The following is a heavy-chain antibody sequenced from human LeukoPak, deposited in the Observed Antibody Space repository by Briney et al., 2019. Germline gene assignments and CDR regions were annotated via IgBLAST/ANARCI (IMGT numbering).Heavy chain of an antibody. CDR2: INPNSGGT. D-gene: IGHD3-9*01. Sequence: ASVKVSCKASGYTFTGYYMHWVRQAPGQGLEWMGWINPNSGGTNYAQKFQGRVTMTRDTSISTAYMELSRLRSDDTAVYYCARPNYDILTGQNWFDPWGQGTLVTVSS. J-gene: IGHJ5*02. V-gene: IGHV1-2*02. CDR3: ARPNYDILTGQNWFDP. CDR1: GYTFTGYY.